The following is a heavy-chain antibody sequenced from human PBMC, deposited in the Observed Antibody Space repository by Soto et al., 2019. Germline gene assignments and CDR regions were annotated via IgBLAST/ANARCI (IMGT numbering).Heavy chain of an antibody. J-gene: IGHJ5*02. CDR2: ISAYNGNT. CDR3: ARRIAAAPRNWFDP. D-gene: IGHD6-13*01. CDR1: GYTFTSYG. Sequence: ASVKVSCKASGYTFTSYGMSWVRQAPGQGLEWMGWISAYNGNTNYAQKLQGRVTMTTDTSTSTAYMELRSLRSDDTAVYYCARRIAAAPRNWFDPWGQGTLVTVSS. V-gene: IGHV1-18*01.